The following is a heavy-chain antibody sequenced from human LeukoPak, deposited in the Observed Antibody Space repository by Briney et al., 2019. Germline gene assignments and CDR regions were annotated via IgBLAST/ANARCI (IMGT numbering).Heavy chain of an antibody. Sequence: GGSLTLSCAASGFAFSTYRMNWVRQAPAKGLELFSYISGSSSTIYYADSVKGRFTISRDNAKNSLYLQMNSLRDDDTAVYYCARKCHGSGNYYPDYWGQGTLVTVSS. CDR2: ISGSSSTI. V-gene: IGHV3-48*02. CDR1: GFAFSTYR. D-gene: IGHD3-10*01. CDR3: ARKCHGSGNYYPDY. J-gene: IGHJ4*02.